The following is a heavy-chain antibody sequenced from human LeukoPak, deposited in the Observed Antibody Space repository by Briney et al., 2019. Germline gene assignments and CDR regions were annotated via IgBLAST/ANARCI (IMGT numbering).Heavy chain of an antibody. J-gene: IGHJ4*02. CDR3: AKDLKGYSSGCLDY. CDR2: ISWNSGSI. D-gene: IGHD6-19*01. Sequence: GGSLRLSCAASGFTFDDYAMHWVRQAPGKGLEWVSGISWNSGSIGYADSVKGRFTISRDNAKNPLYLQMNSLRAEDTALYYCAKDLKGYSSGCLDYWGQGTLVTVSS. V-gene: IGHV3-9*01. CDR1: GFTFDDYA.